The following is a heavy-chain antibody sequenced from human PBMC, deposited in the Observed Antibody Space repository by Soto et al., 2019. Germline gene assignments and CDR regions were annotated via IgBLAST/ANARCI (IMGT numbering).Heavy chain of an antibody. CDR2: ISGSCCST. J-gene: IGHJ4*02. Sequence: AGGSLRLSCAASGFTFSSYAMSWVRQAPGKGLEWVSTISGSCCSTYYAHSVKRLFTISTANSTNTLYLQMNSLTAEDTAVYYCAKRTEYYYGSVSIRPFDYWGQVTLVTVSS. CDR1: GFTFSSYA. V-gene: IGHV3-23*01. D-gene: IGHD3-10*01. CDR3: AKRTEYYYGSVSIRPFDY.